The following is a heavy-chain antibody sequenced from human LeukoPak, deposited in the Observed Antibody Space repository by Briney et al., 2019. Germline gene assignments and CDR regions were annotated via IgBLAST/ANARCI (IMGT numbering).Heavy chain of an antibody. CDR3: AKDLVAAYDAFDI. Sequence: GGSLRLSCAASGFTFSSYWVSWVRQAPGKGLEWVANIKQDGSEKYYVDSVKGRFTISRDNAKNSLYLQMNSLRAEDTAVYYCAKDLVAAYDAFDIWGQGTMVTVSS. CDR2: IKQDGSEK. J-gene: IGHJ3*02. V-gene: IGHV3-7*03. CDR1: GFTFSSYW. D-gene: IGHD6-13*01.